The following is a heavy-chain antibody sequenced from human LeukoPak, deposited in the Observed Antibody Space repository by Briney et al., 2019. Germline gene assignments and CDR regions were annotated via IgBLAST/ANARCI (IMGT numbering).Heavy chain of an antibody. CDR1: GYTLTELS. Sequence: SEKLSRTFSGYTLTELSMHWMRQAPGKGQEWMGGFDPEDGETINAQKFQGRVTMTEETSTNTAYIDLSRLGTEDTPVIYSATAEGGGAFDIWGEGRMVTDCS. J-gene: IGHJ3*02. CDR3: ATAEGGGAFDI. D-gene: IGHD1-14*01. CDR2: FDPEDGET. V-gene: IGHV1-24*01.